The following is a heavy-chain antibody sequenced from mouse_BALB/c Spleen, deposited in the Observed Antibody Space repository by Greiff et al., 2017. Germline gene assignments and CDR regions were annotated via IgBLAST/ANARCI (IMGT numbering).Heavy chain of an antibody. D-gene: IGHD1-1*01. J-gene: IGHJ3*01. CDR2: IYPGDGDT. V-gene: IGHV1-87*01. Sequence: VKLQQSGAELARPGASVKLSCKASGYTFTSYWMQWVKQRPGQGLEWIGAIYPGDGDTRYTQKFKGKATLTADKSSSTAYMQLSSLASEDSAVYYCAREEKYYYGSSYVFAYWGQGTLVTVSA. CDR1: GYTFTSYW. CDR3: AREEKYYYGSSYVFAY.